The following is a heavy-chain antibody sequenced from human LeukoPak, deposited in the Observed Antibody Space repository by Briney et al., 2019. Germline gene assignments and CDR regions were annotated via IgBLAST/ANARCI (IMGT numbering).Heavy chain of an antibody. J-gene: IGHJ5*02. CDR3: ARHFDYYDP. Sequence: PPETLSDSCTVSGSSINNNFRTWIWQPPGKGLEWIGYIYSSGSANYNPSLKSRVIISGDTSKNQISLRLTSVTAADTAMYFCARHFDYYDPWGHGTLVTVSS. D-gene: IGHD3-10*01. V-gene: IGHV4-59*08. CDR2: IYSSGSA. CDR1: GSSINNNF.